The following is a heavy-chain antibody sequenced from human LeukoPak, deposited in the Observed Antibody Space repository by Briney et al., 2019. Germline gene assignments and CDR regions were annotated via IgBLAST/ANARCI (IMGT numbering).Heavy chain of an antibody. CDR1: GYAFTGYY. D-gene: IGHD2-2*01. J-gene: IGHJ6*04. Sequence: ASVKVSCKASGYAFTGYYMHWVRQAPGQGHEWMGWINPNSGGTTYAQKFQGRVTMTRDTSISTAYMELSRLRSDDTAVYYCASRLVVPAAIPVWGKGTTVTVSS. CDR3: ASRLVVPAAIPV. V-gene: IGHV1-2*02. CDR2: INPNSGGT.